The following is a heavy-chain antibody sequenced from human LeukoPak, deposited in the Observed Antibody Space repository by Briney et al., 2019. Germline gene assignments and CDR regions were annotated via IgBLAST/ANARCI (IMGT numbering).Heavy chain of an antibody. CDR3: AKQAYDSPRTDFDY. V-gene: IGHV3-23*01. J-gene: IGHJ4*02. CDR1: GLTFSRYA. Sequence: GGSLRLSCAASGLTFSRYAMSWVRQAPGKGLEWVSGVSTSGGSTYYADSVKGRFTISRDNSKNTLHLQMNSLRAEDTAIYDCAKQAYDSPRTDFDYWGQGTLVTVSS. D-gene: IGHD3-22*01. CDR2: VSTSGGST.